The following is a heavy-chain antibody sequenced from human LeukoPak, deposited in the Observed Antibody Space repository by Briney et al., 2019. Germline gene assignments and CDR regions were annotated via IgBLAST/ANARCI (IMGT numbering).Heavy chain of an antibody. CDR3: ARGVADYYDSSGEYFQH. CDR1: GYTFTGYY. J-gene: IGHJ1*01. CDR2: INPNSGGT. Sequence: GASVKVSCKASGYTFTGYYMHWVRQAPGQGLEWMGWINPNSGGTNYAQKFQGRVTMTRDTSISTAYMELSRLRSDDTAVYYCARGVADYYDSSGEYFQHRGQGTLVTVSS. D-gene: IGHD3-22*01. V-gene: IGHV1-2*02.